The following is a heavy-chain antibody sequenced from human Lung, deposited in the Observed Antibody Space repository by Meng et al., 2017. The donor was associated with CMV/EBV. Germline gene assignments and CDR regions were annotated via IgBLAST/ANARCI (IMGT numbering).Heavy chain of an antibody. J-gene: IGHJ6*02. V-gene: IGHV1-2*02. CDR1: AYTFTSYD. Sequence: ASVXVSXKASAYTFTSYDINWVRQATGQGLEWMGWMSPDRGAVNYVQKFQGRVTMTRDSSISTAYMELSRLRSDDTAVYYCARDLKGTTVTATGLYGMDVXGQGXTVTVSS. D-gene: IGHD4-11*01. CDR3: ARDLKGTTVTATGLYGMDV. CDR2: MSPDRGAV.